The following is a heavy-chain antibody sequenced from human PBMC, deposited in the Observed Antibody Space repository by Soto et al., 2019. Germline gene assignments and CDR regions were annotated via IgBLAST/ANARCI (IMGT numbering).Heavy chain of an antibody. V-gene: IGHV1-69*08. J-gene: IGHJ6*02. CDR2: IIPIFGIA. D-gene: IGHD2-2*01. CDR1: GGTFSRYS. Sequence: QVQLVQSGAEVKKPGSSVKVSCKASGGTFSRYSITWVRQAPGHGLEWLGRIIPIFGIASYAQKFQGRVTITAEESTSTACMELSSLRSDDTAVYYCAREDRDRETGLVPAAIDGMDVWGQGTTVTVSS. CDR3: AREDRDRETGLVPAAIDGMDV.